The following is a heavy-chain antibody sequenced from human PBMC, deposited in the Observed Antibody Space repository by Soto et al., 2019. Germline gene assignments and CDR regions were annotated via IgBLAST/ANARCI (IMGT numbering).Heavy chain of an antibody. D-gene: IGHD6-19*01. CDR3: AGVRSFRLDSPLDY. CDR1: GFTFSSYA. Sequence: QVQLVESGGGVVQPGRSLRLSCAASGFTFSSYAMHWVRQAPGKGLEWVAVISYDGSNKYYADSVKGRFTISRDNSKNTLYLQLNSLRAEGTAVYYCAGVRSFRLDSPLDYWGQGTLVTVSS. CDR2: ISYDGSNK. J-gene: IGHJ4*02. V-gene: IGHV3-30-3*01.